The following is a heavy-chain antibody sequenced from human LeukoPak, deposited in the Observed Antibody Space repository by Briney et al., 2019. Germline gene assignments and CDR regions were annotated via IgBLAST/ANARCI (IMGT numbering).Heavy chain of an antibody. J-gene: IGHJ4*02. V-gene: IGHV3-21*01. CDR1: GFPFSVFS. CDR3: ATHGDSSGYYSDS. Sequence: GGSLTPSCATSGFPFSVFSMNWVRQAPGKGLEWVSSISGNSQYIVYADSLRGRFTISRDNAESSLYLQVNSLRVEDTAVYYCATHGDSSGYYSDSWGQGTLVTVSS. D-gene: IGHD3-22*01. CDR2: ISGNSQYI.